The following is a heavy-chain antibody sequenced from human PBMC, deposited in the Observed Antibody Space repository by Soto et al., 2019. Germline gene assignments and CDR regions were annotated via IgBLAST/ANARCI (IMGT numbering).Heavy chain of an antibody. V-gene: IGHV3-23*01. CDR2: ISGSGIGT. J-gene: IGHJ4*02. CDR1: GFTFSNYA. CDR3: ARDLNEGGTFYGVFDR. D-gene: IGHD1-26*01. Sequence: EVQLLESGGGLVQPGGSLRLSCAASGFTFSNYAMSWVRQAPGKGLEWVSGISGSGIGTYYADSVKGRFTVSRDNSKNTLLLRVNNLRAEDTALYYCARDLNEGGTFYGVFDRCGQGTLVTVSS.